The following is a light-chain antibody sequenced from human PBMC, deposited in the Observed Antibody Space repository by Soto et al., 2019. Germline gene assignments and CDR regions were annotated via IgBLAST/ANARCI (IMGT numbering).Light chain of an antibody. CDR1: SGSVSTSYY. CDR2: STN. J-gene: IGLJ3*02. V-gene: IGLV8-61*01. CDR3: SLYMGSGIWV. Sequence: QAVVTQEPSFSVSPGGTVTLTCGLNSGSVSTSYYPSLYQQTPGQAPRTLIYSTNTRSSGVPDRFSGSILGNKAALTITGAQADDESDYYCSLYMGSGIWVFGGGTKLTVL.